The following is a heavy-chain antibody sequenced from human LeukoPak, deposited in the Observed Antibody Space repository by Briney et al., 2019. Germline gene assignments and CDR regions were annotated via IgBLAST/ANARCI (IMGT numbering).Heavy chain of an antibody. Sequence: GGSLGLSCAASGFTFSGYTMNWVRQAPGKGLEWVSSIRSSGDDIFYGDSVKGRFTISRDNAKNSLYLQMNSLRADDSAVYYCVRYYNALDVWGHGTMVTVS. D-gene: IGHD3-10*01. J-gene: IGHJ3*01. CDR3: VRYYNALDV. CDR1: GFTFSGYT. CDR2: IRSSGDDI. V-gene: IGHV3-21*01.